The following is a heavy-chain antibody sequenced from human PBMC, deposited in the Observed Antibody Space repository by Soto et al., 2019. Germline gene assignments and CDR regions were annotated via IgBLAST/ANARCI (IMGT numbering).Heavy chain of an antibody. D-gene: IGHD3-3*01. V-gene: IGHV1-69*01. J-gene: IGHJ4*02. Sequence: ASVKVSCRASGCTLNNYAINFVLQAPGQGLEWMGGILPVSAPPDYAQKFQGRVSITADHSTSTVYMELSRLKSDDTAVYFCATDSNYDVSNSFWGQGTLVTVSS. CDR2: ILPVSAPP. CDR3: ATDSNYDVSNSF. CDR1: GCTLNNYA.